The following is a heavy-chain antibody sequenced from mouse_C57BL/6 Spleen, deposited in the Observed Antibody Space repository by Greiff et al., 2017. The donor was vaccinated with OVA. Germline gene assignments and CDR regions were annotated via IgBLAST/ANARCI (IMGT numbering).Heavy chain of an antibody. V-gene: IGHV5-9-1*02. CDR3: TRVGTTVRFDY. CDR2: ISSGGDYI. D-gene: IGHD1-1*01. J-gene: IGHJ2*01. Sequence: EVQLVESGAGLVKPGGSLKLSCAASGFTFSSYAMSWVRQTPEKRLEWVAYISSGGDYIYYADTVKGRFTISRDNARNTLYLQMSSLKSEDTAMYYCTRVGTTVRFDYWGQGTTLTVSS. CDR1: GFTFSSYA.